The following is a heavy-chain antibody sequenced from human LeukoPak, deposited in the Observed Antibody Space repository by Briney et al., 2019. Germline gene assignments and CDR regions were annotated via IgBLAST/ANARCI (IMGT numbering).Heavy chain of an antibody. CDR2: IYYSGST. D-gene: IGHD5-18*01. CDR3: ARDPGYSYGYNYYYYGMDV. V-gene: IGHV4-59*01. Sequence: SETLSLTCTVSGGSISSYYWSWIRQPPGKGLEWIGYIYYSGSTNYNPSLKSRVTISVDTSKNQFSLKLSSVAAADTAVYYCARDPGYSYGYNYYYYGMDVWGQGTTVTVSS. CDR1: GGSISSYY. J-gene: IGHJ6*02.